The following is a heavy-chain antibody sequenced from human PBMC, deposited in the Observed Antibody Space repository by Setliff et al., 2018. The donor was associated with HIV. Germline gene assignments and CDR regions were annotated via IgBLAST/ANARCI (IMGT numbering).Heavy chain of an antibody. Sequence: ASVKVSCKASGYSFTFYSMHWVRQAPGHGLEWMGIINPSGGSTTYSQKFQGRVIMTRDTSTSTVYMELNSLRSEDTAVYYCARVGDGYNSFDYWGQGTLVTSPQ. V-gene: IGHV1-46*01. CDR1: GYSFTFYS. J-gene: IGHJ4*02. D-gene: IGHD5-12*01. CDR2: INPSGGST. CDR3: ARVGDGYNSFDY.